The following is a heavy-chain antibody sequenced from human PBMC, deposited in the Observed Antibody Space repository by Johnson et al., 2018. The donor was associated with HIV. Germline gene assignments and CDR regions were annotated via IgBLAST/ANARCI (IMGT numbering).Heavy chain of an antibody. V-gene: IGHV3-30*04. D-gene: IGHD2-15*01. CDR1: GFTFSSHP. CDR3: AKGGRGLAFDI. CDR2: ISYDGSNK. J-gene: IGHJ3*02. Sequence: QVQLVESGGGVVQPGRSLRLSCAASGFTFSSHPMHWVRQAPGKGLEWVAVISYDGSNKYYADSVKGQFTISRDNSKNTLYLQMNSLRAEDTAVYYCAKGGRGLAFDIWGQGTMVTVSS.